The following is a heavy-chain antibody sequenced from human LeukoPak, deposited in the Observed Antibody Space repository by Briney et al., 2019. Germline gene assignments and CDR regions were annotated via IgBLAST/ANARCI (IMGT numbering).Heavy chain of an antibody. V-gene: IGHV3-15*01. CDR2: LTSKTDGGTT. D-gene: IGHD3-3*01. CDR1: GFIFSDAW. J-gene: IGHJ4*02. CDR3: TTSSRDFWRGYPSV. Sequence: GGSLRLSCAASGFIFSDAWMSWVRQTPGKGLEWVGRLTSKTDGGTTDYAAPVRGRFTMSRDDSKNTLYLQMNGLKTEDTAMYYCTTSSRDFWRGYPSVWGQGTLVTVSS.